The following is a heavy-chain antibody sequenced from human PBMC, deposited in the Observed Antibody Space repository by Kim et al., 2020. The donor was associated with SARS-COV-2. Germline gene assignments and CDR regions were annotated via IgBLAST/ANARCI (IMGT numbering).Heavy chain of an antibody. J-gene: IGHJ6*02. Sequence: GGSLRLSCAASGFTFSSYGMHWVRQAPGKGLEWVAVIWYDGSNKYYADSVKGRFTISRDNSKNTLYLQMNSLRAEDTAVYYCARDVSRDGYYGSGSRIYYYYGMDVWGQGTTVTVSS. CDR3: ARDVSRDGYYGSGSRIYYYYGMDV. CDR1: GFTFSSYG. CDR2: IWYDGSNK. D-gene: IGHD3-10*01. V-gene: IGHV3-33*01.